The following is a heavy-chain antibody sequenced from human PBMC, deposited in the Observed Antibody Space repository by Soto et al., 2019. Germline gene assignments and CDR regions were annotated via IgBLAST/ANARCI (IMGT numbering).Heavy chain of an antibody. CDR2: IYYTGNT. D-gene: IGHD1-7*01. J-gene: IGHJ5*02. CDR3: ARDVNRWELRGFFDT. Sequence: TLSLSCSVSGGSIVDYYWSWIRQPPGKGLEWIGFIYYTGNTMYNPSLGSRVTISLDTSKNQFSLKLTYATAADTAFYYCARDVNRWELRGFFDTWGRGALVTVSS. CDR1: GGSIVDYY. V-gene: IGHV4-59*01.